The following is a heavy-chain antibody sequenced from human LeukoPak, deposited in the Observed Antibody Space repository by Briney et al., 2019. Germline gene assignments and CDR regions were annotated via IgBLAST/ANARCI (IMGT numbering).Heavy chain of an antibody. J-gene: IGHJ6*03. D-gene: IGHD5-18*01. Sequence: EASVKVSCKASGYTFTSFDIFWVRQATGQGLEWMGWMSPNSGNTGSAQKFQGRVNFTRDTSISTSFRELSSLRSEDTAIYYCARGRPDTSVPRTYYMDVWGKGTTVTVSS. V-gene: IGHV1-8*01. CDR3: ARGRPDTSVPRTYYMDV. CDR2: MSPNSGNT. CDR1: GYTFTSFD.